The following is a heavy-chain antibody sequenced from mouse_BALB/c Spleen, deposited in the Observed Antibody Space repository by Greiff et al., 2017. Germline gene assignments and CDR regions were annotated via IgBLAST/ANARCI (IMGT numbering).Heavy chain of an antibody. V-gene: IGHV5-6-4*01. Sequence: KLVESGGGLVKPGGSLKLSCAASGFTFSSYTMSWVRQTPEKRLEWVATISSGGSYTYYPDTVTGRFTISRDNAKNTLYLEMSSLRSEDTAMYYCARDKEYYAMDYWGQGTSVTVSS. J-gene: IGHJ4*01. CDR3: ARDKEYYAMDY. CDR2: ISSGGSYT. CDR1: GFTFSSYT.